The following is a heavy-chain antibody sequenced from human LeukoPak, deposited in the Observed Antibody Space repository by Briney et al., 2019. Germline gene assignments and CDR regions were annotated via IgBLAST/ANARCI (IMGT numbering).Heavy chain of an antibody. Sequence: SETLSLTCAVYSGSFCGYYWGWLRQPPGKGLEWIGEINHSGSTNDNPSLKSRVTISVDTSKNQFSLKLSSVTAADTAVYYCARRSQWLVRAFDYWGQGTLVTVSS. CDR3: ARRSQWLVRAFDY. J-gene: IGHJ4*02. D-gene: IGHD6-19*01. V-gene: IGHV4-34*01. CDR1: SGSFCGYY. CDR2: INHSGST.